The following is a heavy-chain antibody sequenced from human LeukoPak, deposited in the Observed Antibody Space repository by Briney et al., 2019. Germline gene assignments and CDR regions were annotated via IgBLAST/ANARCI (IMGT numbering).Heavy chain of an antibody. V-gene: IGHV3-30*04. CDR3: ANSGRGVMYYDILSAGSFDY. Sequence: GRSLRLSCAASGFTFSSYAMHWVRQAPGKGLGWVAVISYDGSNKYYADSVKGRFTISRDNSKNTLYLQMNSLRAEDTAVYYCANSGRGVMYYDILSAGSFDYWGQGTLVTVSS. CDR2: ISYDGSNK. J-gene: IGHJ4*02. CDR1: GFTFSSYA. D-gene: IGHD3-9*01.